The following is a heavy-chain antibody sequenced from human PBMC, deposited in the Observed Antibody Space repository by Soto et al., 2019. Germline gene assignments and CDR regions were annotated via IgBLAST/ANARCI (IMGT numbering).Heavy chain of an antibody. Sequence: PGGSLRLSCAVSGFTFSNYWMSWVRQAPGKGLEWVANIKRDGSEKYYVDSVKGRFTISRDNAKNTLYLQMNSLRAEDTAVYYCAKLCCIPYDSSGYYGPDYWGQGTLVTVSS. CDR2: IKRDGSEK. J-gene: IGHJ4*02. CDR1: GFTFSNYW. CDR3: AKLCCIPYDSSGYYGPDY. D-gene: IGHD3-22*01. V-gene: IGHV3-7*03.